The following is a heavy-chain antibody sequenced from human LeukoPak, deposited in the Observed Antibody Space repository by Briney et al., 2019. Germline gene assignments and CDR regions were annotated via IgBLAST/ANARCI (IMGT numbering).Heavy chain of an antibody. Sequence: PSETLSLTCAVSGGSISTTNWWTWVRQPPGKGLEWIGEIYHSGSTNYNPSLKSRVTISVDKSKNQFSLNLRSVTAADTAVYYCARGPGWGFDYWGQGTLVTVSS. D-gene: IGHD7-27*01. CDR3: ARGPGWGFDY. V-gene: IGHV4-4*02. J-gene: IGHJ4*02. CDR1: GGSISTTNW. CDR2: IYHSGST.